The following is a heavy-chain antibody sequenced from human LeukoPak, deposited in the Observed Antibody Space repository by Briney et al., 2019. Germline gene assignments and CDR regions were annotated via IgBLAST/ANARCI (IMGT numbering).Heavy chain of an antibody. CDR2: FFSSGST. CDR1: GASISNYY. V-gene: IGHV4-59*13. J-gene: IGHJ4*02. D-gene: IGHD4-17*01. Sequence: SETLSLTCTVSGASISNYYWSWIRQPPGGGLEWIGYFFSSGSTRYNPSLKTRVTISVDTSKNHLSLKMTSVSAADTAMYYCARGGVIRSGDYHFDFWGQGTLVTVSS. CDR3: ARGGVIRSGDYHFDF.